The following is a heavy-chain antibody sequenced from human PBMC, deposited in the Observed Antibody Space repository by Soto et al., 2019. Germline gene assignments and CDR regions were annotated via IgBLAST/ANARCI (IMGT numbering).Heavy chain of an antibody. V-gene: IGHV3-21*01. Sequence: GESLKISCAASGFTFSSYSMNWVRQAPGKGLEWVSSISSSSSYIYYADSVKGRFTISRDNAKNSLYLQMNSLRAEDTAVYYCAREPSPIRSYYLGYGEYYYYGMDVWGQGTTVTVSS. CDR2: ISSSSSYI. CDR3: AREPSPIRSYYLGYGEYYYYGMDV. J-gene: IGHJ6*02. D-gene: IGHD1-26*01. CDR1: GFTFSSYS.